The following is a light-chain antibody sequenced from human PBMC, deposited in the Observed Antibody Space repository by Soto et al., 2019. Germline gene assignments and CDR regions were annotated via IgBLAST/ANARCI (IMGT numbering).Light chain of an antibody. CDR2: AAS. J-gene: IGKJ4*01. Sequence: DIQMTQSPSSLSASVGDRVTITCRTSQGISNYLAWYQQKPGKVPKLLIYAASTLQSGVPSRFSGSGSGTDFTLTISSLQPEDVATYYCQKYNSAPPLTFGGGTKVEIK. CDR3: QKYNSAPPLT. CDR1: QGISNY. V-gene: IGKV1-27*01.